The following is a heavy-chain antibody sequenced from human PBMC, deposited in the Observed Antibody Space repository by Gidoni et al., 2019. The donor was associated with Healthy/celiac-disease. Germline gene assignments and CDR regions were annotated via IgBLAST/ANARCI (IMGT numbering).Heavy chain of an antibody. CDR2: IYYSGST. D-gene: IGHD3-3*01. CDR3: ARRQGYDFYENWFDP. J-gene: IGHJ5*02. V-gene: IGHV4-39*01. Sequence: QLQLQESRPGMAKPSETLSHTSTVPGGSISSSSYYWGWLRQPPGQGLEWIGSIYYSGSTYYNPSLKSRVTISVDTSKTQFSLKLSSVTAADTAVYYCARRQGYDFYENWFDPWGQGTLVTVSS. CDR1: GGSISSSSYY.